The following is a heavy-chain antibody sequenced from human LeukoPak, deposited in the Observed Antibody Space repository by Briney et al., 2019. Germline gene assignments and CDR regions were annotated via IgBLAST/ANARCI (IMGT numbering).Heavy chain of an antibody. CDR3: ARRVITFGGVIAFDY. CDR1: GGSISSSFYY. V-gene: IGHV4-39*01. D-gene: IGHD3-16*02. J-gene: IGHJ4*02. Sequence: SETLSLTCTVSGGSISSSFYYWGWIRQPPGKGLEWIGSIYHSGSTYYNPSLKSRVTISVDTSRNQFSLNLSSVTAADTAVYYCARRVITFGGVIAFDYWGQGTLVTVSS. CDR2: IYHSGST.